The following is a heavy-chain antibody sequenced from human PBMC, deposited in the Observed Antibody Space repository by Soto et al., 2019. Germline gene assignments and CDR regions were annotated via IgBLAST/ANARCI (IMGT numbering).Heavy chain of an antibody. J-gene: IGHJ5*02. CDR1: GFSFSDYY. V-gene: IGHV3-11*01. CDR3: VRDDDYGGTNNWFDP. Sequence: QEQLVESGGGVVKPGGSLRLSCTASGFSFSDYYMSWIRQAPGKGLECIAYISSSGNSIYYADSVKGRFTVSRDNAKNSLYLHMNSLTAEDTAMYYCVRDDDYGGTNNWFDPWGQGILVTVSS. CDR2: ISSSGNSI. D-gene: IGHD4-17*01.